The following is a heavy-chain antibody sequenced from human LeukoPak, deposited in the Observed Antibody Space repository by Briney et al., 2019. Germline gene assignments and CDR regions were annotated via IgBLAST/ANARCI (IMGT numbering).Heavy chain of an antibody. CDR1: GGSFGGSFGGYY. Sequence: PSETLSLTCAVYGGSFGGSFGGYYWSWLRQSPGKGLAWIGEINHTGDTNYNPSLKSRVTISVNTSKNQFSLKLTSVTAADTAVYYCARGGRGNTRRRVAPFDVWGLGTMVTVSS. J-gene: IGHJ3*01. CDR2: INHTGDT. D-gene: IGHD1-26*01. CDR3: ARGGRGNTRRRVAPFDV. V-gene: IGHV4-34*01.